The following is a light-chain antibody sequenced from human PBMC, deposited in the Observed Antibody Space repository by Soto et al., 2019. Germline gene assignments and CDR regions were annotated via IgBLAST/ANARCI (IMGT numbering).Light chain of an antibody. CDR1: SSNIGSRS. Sequence: QSALTQPPSASGTPGQRVTISCSGSSSNIGSRSVNWYQQLPGTAPKLLIHNNSQRPSGVPDRFSGSKSDTSASLAISGLQSEDEADYYCAAWDDSLSCPVFGGGTKVTVL. CDR2: NNS. V-gene: IGLV1-44*01. J-gene: IGLJ3*02. CDR3: AAWDDSLSCPV.